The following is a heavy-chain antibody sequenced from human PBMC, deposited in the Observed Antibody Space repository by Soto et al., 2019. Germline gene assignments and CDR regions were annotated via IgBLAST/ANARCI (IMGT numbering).Heavy chain of an antibody. CDR3: ARTRGYSYGSTHYYYGMDV. J-gene: IGHJ6*02. CDR1: GGTFSSYT. D-gene: IGHD5-18*01. V-gene: IGHV1-69*02. Sequence: QVQLVQSGAEVKKPGSSVKVSCKASGGTFSSYTISWVRQAPGQGLEWMGRIIPILGIANYAQKFQGRVTITADKSTSTAYMELSSLRSEDTAVYYCARTRGYSYGSTHYYYGMDVWGQGTTVTVSS. CDR2: IIPILGIA.